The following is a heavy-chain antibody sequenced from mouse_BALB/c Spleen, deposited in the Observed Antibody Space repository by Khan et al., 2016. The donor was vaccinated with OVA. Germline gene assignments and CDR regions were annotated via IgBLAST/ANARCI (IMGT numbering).Heavy chain of an antibody. D-gene: IGHD1-2*01. CDR2: ISPGSGDT. V-gene: IGHV1-77*01. J-gene: IGHJ3*01. CDR3: ARRNYFGYTFAY. Sequence: QVQLQQSGAELARPGASVKLSCKASDYTFTDYYINWVKLRTGQGLEWIGEISPGSGDTYYTERFKGKATLTADKSSSTAYMQLSSLTSEASAVYFCARRNYFGYTFAYWGQGTLVTVSA. CDR1: DYTFTDYY.